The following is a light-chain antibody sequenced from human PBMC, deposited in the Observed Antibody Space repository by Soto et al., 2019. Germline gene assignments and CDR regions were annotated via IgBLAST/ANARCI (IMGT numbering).Light chain of an antibody. CDR1: TSDIGDYNY. J-gene: IGLJ1*01. CDR3: SSFVGSNIFV. Sequence: QSVLTQPASVSGSPGQSITISCTGTTSDIGDYNYVSWYQHLPDKVPKLIISLVSNRPSGVSNRFSGSKSGNTASLTISGLQAEDEADYYCSSFVGSNIFVFGSGTKVTVL. V-gene: IGLV2-14*01. CDR2: LVS.